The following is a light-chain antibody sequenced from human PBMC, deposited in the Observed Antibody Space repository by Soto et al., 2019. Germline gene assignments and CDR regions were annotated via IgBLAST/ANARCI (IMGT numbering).Light chain of an antibody. J-gene: IGLJ3*02. V-gene: IGLV1-47*01. CDR1: TPNIGSNY. CDR2: RNN. CDR3: ASWDDSLSGRV. Sequence: QSGLTQPPSASGTPGQRVIISCSGKTPNIGSNYVCWYRHLPGTAPQLLIYRNNQRPSGVSDRFSGSKSRTSASLAISGLRSEDEADYYCASWDDSLSGRVFGGGTKVTVL.